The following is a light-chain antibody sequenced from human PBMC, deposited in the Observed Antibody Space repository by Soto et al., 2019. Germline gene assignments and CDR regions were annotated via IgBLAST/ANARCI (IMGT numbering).Light chain of an antibody. CDR1: QSVDSF. V-gene: IGKV3-11*01. CDR2: DAS. Sequence: EIVLTQSPATLSLSPGERATLSCRASQSVDSFLAWYQQRPGQAPRLLIFDASNRVPGIPARFGGSGSGTDFTLTISSLEPDDLAVYYCQQRTNWPPTFGQGTKVEIK. CDR3: QQRTNWPPT. J-gene: IGKJ1*01.